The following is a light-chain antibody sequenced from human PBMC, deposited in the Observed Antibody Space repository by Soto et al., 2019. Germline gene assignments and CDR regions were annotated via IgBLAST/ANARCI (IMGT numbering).Light chain of an antibody. CDR3: SSYTRSNTLV. V-gene: IGLV2-18*02. J-gene: IGLJ2*01. CDR2: EVT. Sequence: QSALTQPPSVSGSPGQSVTISCTGTSSDVGSYDRVSWYQQPPGTAPKLMIYEVTNRPSGVPDRFSGSKSDNTASLTISGLQPEDEADYYCSSYTRSNTLVFGGGTKLTVL. CDR1: SSDVGSYDR.